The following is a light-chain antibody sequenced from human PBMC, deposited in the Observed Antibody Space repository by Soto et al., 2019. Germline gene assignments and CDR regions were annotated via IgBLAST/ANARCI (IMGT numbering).Light chain of an antibody. CDR1: SSNIGSNT. Sequence: QSVLTQPPSASGTPGQRVTISCSGSSSNIGSNTVNWYQQLPGTAPKLLIYHNNQRPSGVPDRFSGSKSCSSASLAISGLQSEDEYDYYCAAWDDSLNGLVFGTGTKVTVL. V-gene: IGLV1-44*01. CDR2: HNN. CDR3: AAWDDSLNGLV. J-gene: IGLJ1*01.